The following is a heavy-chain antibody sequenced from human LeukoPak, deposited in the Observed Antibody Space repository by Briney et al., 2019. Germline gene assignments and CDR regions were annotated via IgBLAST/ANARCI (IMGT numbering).Heavy chain of an antibody. J-gene: IGHJ3*02. CDR1: GYTFTSYG. CDR2: ISAYNGNT. Sequence: GASVKVSCKASGYTFTSYGISWVRQAPGQRLEWMGWISAYNGNTNYAQKLQGRVTMTTDTSTSTAYMELSSLRSEDTAVYYCARVGPARWLQFGNDAFDIWGQGTMVTVSS. CDR3: ARVGPARWLQFGNDAFDI. D-gene: IGHD5-24*01. V-gene: IGHV1-18*01.